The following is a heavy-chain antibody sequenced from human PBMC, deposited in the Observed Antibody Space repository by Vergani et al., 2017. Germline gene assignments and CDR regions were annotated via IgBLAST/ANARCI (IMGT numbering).Heavy chain of an antibody. J-gene: IGHJ4*02. Sequence: QVQLVQSGAEVKKPGASVKVSCKASGYTFTSYGISWVRQAPGQGLEWMGRIFPILGTANYAQKFQGRVTITADESTSTAYMELSSLRSEDTAVYYRARSSRRLTYYFDYWGQGTLVTVSS. V-gene: IGHV1-69*11. CDR1: GYTFTSYG. CDR3: ARSSRRLTYYFDY. D-gene: IGHD3-16*01. CDR2: IFPILGTA.